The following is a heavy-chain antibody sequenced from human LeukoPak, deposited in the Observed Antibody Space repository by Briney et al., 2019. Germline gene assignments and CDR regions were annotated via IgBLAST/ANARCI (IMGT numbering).Heavy chain of an antibody. Sequence: PSETLSLTCTVSGGSISSEYWSWIRQPPGKGLDWVGYIHYTGGTNYNPSLKSRVTISVDASKNQFSLMLSSVTAADTAVYYCARLQGDSTAVFDFWGQGALVTVSS. CDR1: GGSISSEY. J-gene: IGHJ4*02. V-gene: IGHV4-59*01. CDR3: ARLQGDSTAVFDF. CDR2: IHYTGGT. D-gene: IGHD2-21*01.